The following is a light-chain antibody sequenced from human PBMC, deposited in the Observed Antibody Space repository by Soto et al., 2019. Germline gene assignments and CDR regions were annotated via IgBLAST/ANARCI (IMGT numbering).Light chain of an antibody. CDR2: DVT. V-gene: IGLV2-11*01. J-gene: IGLJ2*01. Sequence: QSALTQPRSVSGSPGQSVTISCTGTSSDVGGYNYVSWFQQHPDKAPKLIIYDVTKRPSGVPGRFSGSKSGNTASLTISGLQADDEADYYCCSYAGRYTLSFGGGTKLTVL. CDR1: SSDVGGYNY. CDR3: CSYAGRYTLS.